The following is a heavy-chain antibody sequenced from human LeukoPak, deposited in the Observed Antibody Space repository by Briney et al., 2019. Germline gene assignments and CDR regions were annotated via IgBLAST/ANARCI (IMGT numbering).Heavy chain of an antibody. Sequence: PSQTLSLTCIVSGDSISNGTYYWSWIRQPAGKGLEWIGRIYSSGTTNYNPSLKSRVTISVDTSKNQFSLKLSSVTAADTAVYYCARVSGYDWESFYDYWGQGTLVTVSS. J-gene: IGHJ4*02. CDR2: IYSSGTT. CDR3: ARVSGYDWESFYDY. D-gene: IGHD5-12*01. V-gene: IGHV4-61*02. CDR1: GDSISNGTYY.